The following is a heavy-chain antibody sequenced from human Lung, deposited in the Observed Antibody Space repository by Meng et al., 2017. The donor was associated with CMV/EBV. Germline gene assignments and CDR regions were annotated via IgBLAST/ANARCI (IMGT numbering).Heavy chain of an antibody. CDR3: ASFPPPGKQWLVTDY. Sequence: RKESGPGLVKPSGTLSPTCAVSGGSISSSNWWSWVRQPPGKGLEWIGEIYHSGSTNYNPSLKSRVTISVDKSKNQFSLKLSSATAADTAVYYCASFPPPGKQWLVTDYWGQGTLVTVSS. V-gene: IGHV4-4*02. CDR2: IYHSGST. D-gene: IGHD6-19*01. CDR1: GGSISSSNW. J-gene: IGHJ4*02.